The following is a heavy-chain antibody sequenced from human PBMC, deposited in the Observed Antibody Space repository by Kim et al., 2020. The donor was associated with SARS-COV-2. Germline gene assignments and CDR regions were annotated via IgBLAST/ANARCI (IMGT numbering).Heavy chain of an antibody. CDR3: VREIPISFYFDY. J-gene: IGHJ4*01. D-gene: IGHD2-21*01. Sequence: YAQEVQGRITMTRDTSTTTGYMELSSLTPEDTAVYYCVREIPISFYFDYWGQGTLVAVSS. V-gene: IGHV1-46*01.